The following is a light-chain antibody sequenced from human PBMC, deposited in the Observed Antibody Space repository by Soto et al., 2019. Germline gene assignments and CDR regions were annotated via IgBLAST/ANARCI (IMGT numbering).Light chain of an antibody. J-gene: IGKJ5*01. V-gene: IGKV3-15*01. CDR2: GAS. CDR1: QSVRSN. CDR3: QQYNTWPPIT. Sequence: EIVMTQSLATLSVSPGERVTLSCRASQSVRSNLAWYQQKPGQAPRLLIYGASTRATGLPARFSGSGSGTDFTLTISSLQSEDFAVYYCQQYNTWPPITFGQGTRLEIK.